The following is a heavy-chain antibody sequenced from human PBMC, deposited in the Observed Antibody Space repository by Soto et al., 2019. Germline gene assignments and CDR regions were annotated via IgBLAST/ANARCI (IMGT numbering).Heavy chain of an antibody. V-gene: IGHV3-23*01. CDR1: GFTFASAS. Sequence: LRLSCETSGFTFASASMSWVRQAPGKGLEWVSSVTPSGDATYSADSVKGRFTISRDNSKNTLYLQMNSLRVEDTAVYYCAKLTTSWGQGTLVTVSS. CDR3: AKLTTS. J-gene: IGHJ5*02. CDR2: VTPSGDAT.